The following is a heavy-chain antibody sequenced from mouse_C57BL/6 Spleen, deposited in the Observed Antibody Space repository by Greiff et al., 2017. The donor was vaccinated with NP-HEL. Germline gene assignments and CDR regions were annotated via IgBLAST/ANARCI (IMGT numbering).Heavy chain of an antibody. V-gene: IGHV1-15*01. D-gene: IGHD1-1*01. CDR1: GYTFTDYE. CDR2: IDPETGGT. J-gene: IGHJ4*01. CDR3: TRRDYGSSYGYAMDY. Sequence: QVQLQQSGAELVRPGASVTLSCKASGYTFTDYEMHWVKQTPVHGLEWIGAIDPETGGTAYYQKFKGKAILTADKSSSTAYMELRSLTSEDSAVYYCTRRDYGSSYGYAMDYWGQGTSVTVSS.